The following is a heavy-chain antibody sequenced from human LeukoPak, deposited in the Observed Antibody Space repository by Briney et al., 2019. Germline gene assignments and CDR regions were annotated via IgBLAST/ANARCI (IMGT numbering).Heavy chain of an antibody. Sequence: GGSPRLSCAASGFTFSSYWMNWVRQAPGKGLVWVSRIASDGSSTTYADSVKGRFSISRDNAKNTLYLQMNSLRVEDTAFYYCAKDNRRHYTSGPNPDSLHWGQGALVTVSS. V-gene: IGHV3-74*01. D-gene: IGHD6-19*01. J-gene: IGHJ4*02. CDR2: IASDGSST. CDR3: AKDNRRHYTSGPNPDSLH. CDR1: GFTFSSYW.